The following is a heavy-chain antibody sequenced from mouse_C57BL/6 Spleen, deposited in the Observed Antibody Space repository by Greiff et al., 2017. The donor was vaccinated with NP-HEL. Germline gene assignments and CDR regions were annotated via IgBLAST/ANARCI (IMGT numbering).Heavy chain of an antibody. CDR3: ARILITTVVAHLYFDF. J-gene: IGHJ1*03. Sequence: QVQLQQPGAELVKPGASVKLSCKASGYTFTSYWMHWVKQRPGRGLEWIGRIDPNSGGTKYNEKFKRKATLTVDKPSSTAYMQLSSLTSEDSAVYYCARILITTVVAHLYFDFWGTGTTVTVSS. CDR1: GYTFTSYW. D-gene: IGHD1-1*01. CDR2: IDPNSGGT. V-gene: IGHV1-72*01.